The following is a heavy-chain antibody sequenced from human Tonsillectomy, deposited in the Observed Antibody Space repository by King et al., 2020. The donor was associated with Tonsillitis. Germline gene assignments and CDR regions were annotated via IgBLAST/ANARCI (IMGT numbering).Heavy chain of an antibody. J-gene: IGHJ4*02. V-gene: IGHV1-18*01. D-gene: IGHD1-1*01. Sequence: QLVQSGAEVKKPGASVKVSCKTSGYTFNNYAINWVRQAPGQGLEWMGWINAYNGNTNYEQKFQGRVTMTTDTSTSTAYMEVGSLRFDDTAVYFCARVGYNSYFDFWGQGTLVTVSS. CDR2: INAYNGNT. CDR1: GYTFNNYA. CDR3: ARVGYNSYFDF.